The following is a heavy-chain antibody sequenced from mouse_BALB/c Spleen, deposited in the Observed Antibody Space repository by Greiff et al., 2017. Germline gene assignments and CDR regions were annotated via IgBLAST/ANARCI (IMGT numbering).Heavy chain of an antibody. D-gene: IGHD4-1*02. CDR2: IWGGGST. J-gene: IGHJ2*01. V-gene: IGHV2-6-4*01. CDR3: ARNNNWDGSYFDY. CDR1: GFSLSRYS. Sequence: VQGVESGPGLVAPSQSLSITCTVSGFSLSRYSVHWVRQPPGKGLEWLGMIWGGGSTDYNSALKSRLSISKDNSKSQVFLKMNSLQTDDTAMYYCARNNNWDGSYFDYWGQGTTLTVSS.